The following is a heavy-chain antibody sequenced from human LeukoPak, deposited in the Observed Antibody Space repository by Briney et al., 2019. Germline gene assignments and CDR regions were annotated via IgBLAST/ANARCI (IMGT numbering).Heavy chain of an antibody. CDR3: AKGVDSEIYYGLDY. Sequence: GGSLRLSCGASGFTFSSYGMHWVRQAPGKGLEWVALISYDGSQKYHADSVKGRFTISRDNSKNTLYLQMNSLRPEDTAVYYCAKGVDSEIYYGLDYWGQGTLVTVSS. D-gene: IGHD1-26*01. V-gene: IGHV3-30*18. CDR2: ISYDGSQK. J-gene: IGHJ4*02. CDR1: GFTFSSYG.